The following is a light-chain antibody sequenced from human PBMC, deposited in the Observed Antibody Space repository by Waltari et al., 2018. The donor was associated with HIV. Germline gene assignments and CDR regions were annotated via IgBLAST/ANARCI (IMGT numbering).Light chain of an antibody. J-gene: IGLJ1*01. CDR3: ASYTSSNTLYV. Sequence: QSALTQPASVSGSPGQSITFSCTGTSSDVGGYDYVSWYQQHPGKAPKIMVYEVGYRHSVVSYRFSGSKSGNTASLTISGLQAEDEADYYCASYTSSNTLYVFGTGTKVTVL. V-gene: IGLV2-14*01. CDR2: EVG. CDR1: SSDVGGYDY.